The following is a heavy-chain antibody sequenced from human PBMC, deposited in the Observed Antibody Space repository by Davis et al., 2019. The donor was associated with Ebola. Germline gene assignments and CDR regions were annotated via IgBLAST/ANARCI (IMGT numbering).Heavy chain of an antibody. J-gene: IGHJ3*02. CDR3: AREVLWFGELTHDAFDI. D-gene: IGHD3-10*01. CDR2: IKQDGSEK. CDR1: GFSFPYAW. V-gene: IGHV3-7*01. Sequence: GESLKISCAPSGFSFPYAWMAWVRQAPGKGLEWVANIKQDGSEKYYVDSVKGRFTISRDNAKNSLYLQMNSLRAEDTAVYYCAREVLWFGELTHDAFDIWGQGTMVTVSS.